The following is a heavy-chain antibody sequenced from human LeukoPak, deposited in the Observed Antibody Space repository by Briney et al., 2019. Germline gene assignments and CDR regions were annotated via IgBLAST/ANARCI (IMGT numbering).Heavy chain of an antibody. V-gene: IGHV1-2*02. CDR3: ARVSPGSSSGYFQH. D-gene: IGHD6-6*01. J-gene: IGHJ1*01. CDR1: GYTFTGYY. Sequence: GASVRVSCKASGYTFTGYYMHWVRQARGQGLEWMGWINPNSGGTNYAQKFQGRVTMTRDTSISTAYMELSRLRSDDTAVYYCARVSPGSSSGYFQHWGQGTLVTVSS. CDR2: INPNSGGT.